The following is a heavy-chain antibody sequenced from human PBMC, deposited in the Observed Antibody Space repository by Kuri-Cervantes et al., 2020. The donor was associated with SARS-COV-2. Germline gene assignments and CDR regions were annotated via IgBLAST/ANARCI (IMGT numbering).Heavy chain of an antibody. J-gene: IGHJ4*02. Sequence: SVQVSCKASGGTFSSYAISWVRQAPGQGLEWMGGSIPIFGTANYAQKFQGRVTITTDESTSTAYLELSSLGSDDTAVYYCAREGGIAVAGTGFDYWGQGTLVTVSS. CDR1: GGTFSSYA. CDR2: SIPIFGTA. CDR3: AREGGIAVAGTGFDY. V-gene: IGHV1-69*05. D-gene: IGHD6-19*01.